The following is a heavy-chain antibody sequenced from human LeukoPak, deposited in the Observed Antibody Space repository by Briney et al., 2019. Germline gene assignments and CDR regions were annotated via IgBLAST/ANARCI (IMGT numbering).Heavy chain of an antibody. CDR2: ISSIGSTI. CDR3: ARSSSGYYLFDY. D-gene: IGHD3-22*01. Sequence: GGALRLSCAASGFTFSTYEMSWVGQAPGKGLDGISYISSIGSTIYYADSVKGRVTISRDKAKNSLYMQMNSLRAEDTAVYYCARSSSGYYLFDYWGPGTLVTVSS. V-gene: IGHV3-48*03. J-gene: IGHJ4*02. CDR1: GFTFSTYE.